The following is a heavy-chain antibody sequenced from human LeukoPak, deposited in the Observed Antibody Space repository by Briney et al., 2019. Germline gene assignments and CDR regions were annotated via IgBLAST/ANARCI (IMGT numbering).Heavy chain of an antibody. Sequence: GGSLRLSCAASGFAFSSYAMSWVRQAPGKGLEWVSTISGSGSSTYYSDSVKGRFTVSRDNSKNTLYLQMNSLRAEDTAVYYCAKVPSPYCSGGSCYNRFDPWGQGTLVTVSS. V-gene: IGHV3-23*01. J-gene: IGHJ5*02. CDR2: ISGSGSST. CDR3: AKVPSPYCSGGSCYNRFDP. D-gene: IGHD2-15*01. CDR1: GFAFSSYA.